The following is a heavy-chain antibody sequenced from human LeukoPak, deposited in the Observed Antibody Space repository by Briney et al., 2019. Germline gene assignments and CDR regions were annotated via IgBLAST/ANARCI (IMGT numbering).Heavy chain of an antibody. J-gene: IGHJ2*01. CDR1: GFNFDDYA. Sequence: GRSLRLSCAVSGFNFDDYAMHWVRQAPGRGLEWVSGINWKTGNGIYADSVKGRFTISRDDAKNSLYLQMSSLRAEDTALYYCTRRAARWQFDLWGRGTLLTVSS. V-gene: IGHV3-9*01. CDR2: INWKTGNG. CDR3: TRRAARWQFDL. D-gene: IGHD5-24*01.